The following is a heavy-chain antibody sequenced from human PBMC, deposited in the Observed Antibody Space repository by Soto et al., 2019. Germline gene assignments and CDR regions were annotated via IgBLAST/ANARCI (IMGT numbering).Heavy chain of an antibody. CDR2: IYYSGTT. CDR1: GGSISNYY. D-gene: IGHD2-21*02. Sequence: SETLSLTCTVSGGSISNYYWNWIRQPPGKGLEWIGYIYYSGTTNYNPSLKSRLTISLDTSKNQFSLKLNSVTAAGTALYYCARSDRSYYYGLDVWGQGTTVTVSS. V-gene: IGHV4-59*01. J-gene: IGHJ6*02. CDR3: ARSDRSYYYGLDV.